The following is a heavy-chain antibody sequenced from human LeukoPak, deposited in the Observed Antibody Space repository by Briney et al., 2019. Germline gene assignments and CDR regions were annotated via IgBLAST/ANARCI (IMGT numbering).Heavy chain of an antibody. Sequence: ASVKVSCKTSGYTFTNYGISWVRQAPGQGLEWMGWINPNSGGTNYAQKFQGRVTMTRDTSISTAYMELSRLRSDDTAVYYCARGRYYYDSSGYYYEAFDIWGQGTMVTVSS. CDR3: ARGRYYYDSSGYYYEAFDI. J-gene: IGHJ3*02. CDR1: GYTFTNYG. V-gene: IGHV1-2*02. CDR2: INPNSGGT. D-gene: IGHD3-22*01.